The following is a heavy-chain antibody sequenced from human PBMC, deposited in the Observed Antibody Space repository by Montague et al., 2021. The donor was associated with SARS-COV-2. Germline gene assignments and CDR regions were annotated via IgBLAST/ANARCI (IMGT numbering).Heavy chain of an antibody. CDR3: ARATSVRGAVSWFDP. J-gene: IGHJ5*02. D-gene: IGHD3-10*01. V-gene: IGHV4-59*11. CDR1: GDSISSHY. Sequence: SETLSLTCTVSGDSISSHYWSWIRQPPGKGLEWIGYINYSGGNNXXPSLKSRVTVSVDTSKNQFSLKVTSVTAADTAVYYCARATSVRGAVSWFDPWGQGTLVTVSS. CDR2: INYSGGN.